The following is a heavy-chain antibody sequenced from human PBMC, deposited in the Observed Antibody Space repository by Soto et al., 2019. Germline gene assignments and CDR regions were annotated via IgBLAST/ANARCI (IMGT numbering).Heavy chain of an antibody. CDR3: AKARLRRDGYKY. J-gene: IGHJ4*02. D-gene: IGHD5-12*01. Sequence: EVQLLESGGGLVQPGGSLRLSCAASGFTFSSYAMSWVRQAPGKGLEWVSAISGSGGSTYYADSVKGRFTISRDNSKNTLFLQMNSLRAEDTAVYYCAKARLRRDGYKYWGQGTLVTVSS. CDR2: ISGSGGST. CDR1: GFTFSSYA. V-gene: IGHV3-23*01.